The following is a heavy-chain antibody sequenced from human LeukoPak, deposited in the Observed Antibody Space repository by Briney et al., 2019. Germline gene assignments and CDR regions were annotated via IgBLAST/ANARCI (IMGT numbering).Heavy chain of an antibody. CDR1: GYTFTSYY. Sequence: GASVKVSCKASGYTFTSYYMHWVRQAPGQGLEWMGIINPSGGSTSYAQMFQGRVTMTRDTSTSTVYMELSSLRSEDTAVYYCARALSGYCSGGSCYGIDDYWGQGTLVTVSS. J-gene: IGHJ4*02. CDR2: INPSGGST. V-gene: IGHV1-46*01. CDR3: ARALSGYCSGGSCYGIDDY. D-gene: IGHD2-15*01.